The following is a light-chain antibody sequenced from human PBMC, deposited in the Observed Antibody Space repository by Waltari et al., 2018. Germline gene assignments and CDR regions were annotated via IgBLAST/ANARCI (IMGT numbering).Light chain of an antibody. Sequence: IVLTQYPGTLSLSLGERDTVSCRASQSVSRSLAWYQQKPGQAPRLLIYGASTRAPGIPDRFSGSGSGTYFSLTISRLEPDDFAVYYCQHYLRLPVTFGQGTTVEI. J-gene: IGKJ1*01. CDR3: QHYLRLPVT. V-gene: IGKV3-20*01. CDR1: QSVSRS. CDR2: GAS.